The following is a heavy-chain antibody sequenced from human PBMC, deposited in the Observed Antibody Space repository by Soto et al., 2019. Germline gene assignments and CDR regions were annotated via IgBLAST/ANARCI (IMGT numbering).Heavy chain of an antibody. J-gene: IGHJ4*02. D-gene: IGHD2-2*01. CDR2: ISYDGSNK. Sequence: PGGSLRLSCAASGFTFSSHTMHWVRQAPGKGLEWVAVISYDGSNKYYADSVKGRFTISRDNSKNTLYLQMNSLRAEDTAVYYCARDSSTTAMPFYCDYWGQGT. CDR3: ARDSSTTAMPFYCDY. V-gene: IGHV3-30-3*01. CDR1: GFTFSSHT.